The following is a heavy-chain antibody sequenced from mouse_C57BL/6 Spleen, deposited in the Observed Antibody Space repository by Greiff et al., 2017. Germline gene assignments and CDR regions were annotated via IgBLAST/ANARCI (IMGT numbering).Heavy chain of an antibody. CDR2: IDPEDGDT. Sequence: VQLKESGAELVRPGASVKLSCTASGFNIKDYYMHWVKQRPEQGLEWIGRIDPEDGDTEYAPKFQGKATMTADTSSNTAYLELSSLTSEDTAVYYCSSAAVATPFAYWGQGTLLTVSA. D-gene: IGHD1-1*01. CDR1: GFNIKDYY. V-gene: IGHV14-1*01. J-gene: IGHJ3*01. CDR3: SSAAVATPFAY.